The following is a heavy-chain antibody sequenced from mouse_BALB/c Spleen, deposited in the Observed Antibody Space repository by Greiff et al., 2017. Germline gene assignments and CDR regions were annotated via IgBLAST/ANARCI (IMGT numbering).Heavy chain of an antibody. CDR2: IRSKSNNYAT. D-gene: IGHD1-1*02. Sequence: EVQLVESGGGLVQPKGSLKLSCAASGFTFNTYAMNWVRQAPGKGLEWVARIRSKSNNYATYYADSVKDRFTISRDDSQSMLYLQMNNLKTEDTAMYYCVRHGYGSYYFDYWGQGTTLTVSS. CDR1: GFTFNTYA. CDR3: VRHGYGSYYFDY. V-gene: IGHV10-1*02. J-gene: IGHJ2*01.